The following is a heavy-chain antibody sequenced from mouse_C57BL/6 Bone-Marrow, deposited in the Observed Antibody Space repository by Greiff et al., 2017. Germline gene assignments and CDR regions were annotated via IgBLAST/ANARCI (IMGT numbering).Heavy chain of an antibody. J-gene: IGHJ4*01. CDR3: ESLPLYYDCNGYAMDY. CDR1: GFTFSDYY. CDR2: ISHGDGST. V-gene: IGHV5-12*01. Sequence: EVQVVESGGGLVKPGGSLKFSCAASGFTFSDYYMYWVRQTPEKRLEWVAYISHGDGSTYSPATVKGRFTISRDNAINTLYLQMSRLESEDTAMYYSESLPLYYDCNGYAMDYWGQGTSVTVSS. D-gene: IGHD2-4*01.